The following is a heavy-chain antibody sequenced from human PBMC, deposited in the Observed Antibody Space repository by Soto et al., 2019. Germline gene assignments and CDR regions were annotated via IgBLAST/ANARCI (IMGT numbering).Heavy chain of an antibody. CDR1: GFTFSSYA. D-gene: IGHD4-17*01. V-gene: IGHV3-23*01. J-gene: IGHJ3*02. CDR3: AKGTDYGDYDLGDAFDI. CDR2: ISGSGGST. Sequence: PGGSLRLSCAASGFTFSSYAMSWVRQAPGKGLEWVSAISGSGGSTYYADSVKGRFTISRDNSKNTLYLQMSSLRAEDTAVYYCAKGTDYGDYDLGDAFDIWGQGTMVTVSS.